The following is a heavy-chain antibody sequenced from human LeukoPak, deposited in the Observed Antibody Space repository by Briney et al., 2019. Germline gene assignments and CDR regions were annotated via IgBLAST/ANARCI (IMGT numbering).Heavy chain of an antibody. CDR2: INHSGST. D-gene: IGHD3-10*01. V-gene: IGHV4-34*01. J-gene: IGHJ4*02. CDR1: GGSFSGYY. Sequence: SETLSLTCAVYGGSFSGYYWSWIRQPPGKGLEWIGEINHSGSTNYNPSLKSRVTISVDTSKNQFSLKLSSVTAADTAVYYCAREGGLDYYGSGSYYGRSFDYWGQGTLVTVSS. CDR3: AREGGLDYYGSGSYYGRSFDY.